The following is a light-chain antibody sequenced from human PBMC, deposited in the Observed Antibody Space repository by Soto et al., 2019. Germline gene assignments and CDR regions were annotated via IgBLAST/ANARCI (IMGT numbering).Light chain of an antibody. V-gene: IGKV1-8*01. Sequence: AIRMTQSPSSLSASTGDRVTITCRASQGISSYLAWYQQKPGKAPKLLIYAASTLQSGVPSRFSGSGFGTVFTLTISCLQSEDFATYYCQQYYSYPITFGQGTRLEIK. CDR3: QQYYSYPIT. CDR2: AAS. CDR1: QGISSY. J-gene: IGKJ5*01.